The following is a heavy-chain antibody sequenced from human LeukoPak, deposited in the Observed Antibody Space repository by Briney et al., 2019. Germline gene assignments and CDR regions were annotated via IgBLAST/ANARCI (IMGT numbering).Heavy chain of an antibody. Sequence: GGSLRLSYAASGFTFSSYGMHRVRQAPGKGLEWVAVISYDGSNKYYADSVKGRFTISRDNSKNTLYLQMNSLRAEDTAVYYCARGGYCSGGSCYSEFYYYGMDVWGQGTTVTVSS. CDR1: GFTFSSYG. D-gene: IGHD2-15*01. J-gene: IGHJ6*02. CDR2: ISYDGSNK. CDR3: ARGGYCSGGSCYSEFYYYGMDV. V-gene: IGHV3-30*03.